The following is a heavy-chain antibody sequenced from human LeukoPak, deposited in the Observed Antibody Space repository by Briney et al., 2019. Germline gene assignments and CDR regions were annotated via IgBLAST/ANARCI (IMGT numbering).Heavy chain of an antibody. J-gene: IGHJ4*02. CDR3: VRGNYLDY. CDR2: INSYGSIT. CDR1: RFTFSNYW. V-gene: IGHV3-74*01. Sequence: PGGSLRLSCAASRFTFSNYWMHWVRQTPGKGLVWVSHINSYGSITDYADSVKGRFTISRDNAKNTLYLQMNSLRAEDTAVYYCVRGNYLDYWGQGTLVTVSS.